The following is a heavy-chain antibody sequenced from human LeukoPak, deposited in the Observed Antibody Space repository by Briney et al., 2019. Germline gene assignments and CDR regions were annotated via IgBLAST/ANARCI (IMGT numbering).Heavy chain of an antibody. CDR2: ISAYNGST. CDR3: ARGDSGVVVTTYYYYYDMDV. D-gene: IGHD2-21*02. V-gene: IGHV1-18*01. J-gene: IGHJ6*02. Sequence: ASVKVSCKASGYTFTSYGISWVRQAPGQGLEWMGWISAYNGSTNYAQKLQGRVTMTTDTSTSTAYMELRSLRSDDTAVYYCARGDSGVVVTTYYYYYDMDVWGQGTTVTVSS. CDR1: GYTFTSYG.